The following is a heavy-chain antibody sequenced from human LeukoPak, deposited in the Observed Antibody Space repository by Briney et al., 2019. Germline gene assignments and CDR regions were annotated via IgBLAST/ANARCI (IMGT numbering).Heavy chain of an antibody. CDR1: GFTFSNYG. V-gene: IGHV3-30*18. Sequence: GRSLRLSCAASGFTFSNYGMHWVRQAPGKGLEWVAVISYDGSDKYYAGSAKGRFTISKDNSKNTLYLQMNSLRAVDTAVYYCAKGGYCSTTSCTPWGMDVWGQGTTVTVSS. CDR2: ISYDGSDK. D-gene: IGHD2-2*01. J-gene: IGHJ6*02. CDR3: AKGGYCSTTSCTPWGMDV.